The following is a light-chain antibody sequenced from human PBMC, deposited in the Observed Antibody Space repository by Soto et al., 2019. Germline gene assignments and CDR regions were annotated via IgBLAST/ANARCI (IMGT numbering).Light chain of an antibody. Sequence: QSALTQPRSVSVAPGHSVTISCTGTSSDVGGYSYVSWYQQHPGKAPKLMISDVSKRPSGVPDRFSGSKFGNTASLTISGLQAEYEADYYCCSYAGAFTYVFGSGTKLTV. CDR2: DVS. J-gene: IGLJ1*01. CDR3: CSYAGAFTYV. CDR1: SSDVGGYSY. V-gene: IGLV2-11*01.